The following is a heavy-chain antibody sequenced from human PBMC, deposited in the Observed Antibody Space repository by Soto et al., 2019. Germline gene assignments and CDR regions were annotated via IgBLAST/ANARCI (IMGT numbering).Heavy chain of an antibody. J-gene: IGHJ3*02. CDR3: AKGEYSSGWYSAFDI. CDR2: ISYDGSNE. D-gene: IGHD6-19*01. CDR1: GFTFSSYG. V-gene: IGHV3-30*18. Sequence: PVGSLGLSCAASGFTFSSYGMHWVRQAPGKGLEWVAVISYDGSNEYYADSVKGRFTISRDNSKNTLYLLMNSLRAEDTAVYYCAKGEYSSGWYSAFDIWGQGTMVTVSS.